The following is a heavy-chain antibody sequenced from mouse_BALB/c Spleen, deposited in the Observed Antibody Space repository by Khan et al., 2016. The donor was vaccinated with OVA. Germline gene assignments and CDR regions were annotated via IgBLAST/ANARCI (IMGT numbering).Heavy chain of an antibody. D-gene: IGHD2-14*01. CDR1: GYTFTSFG. CDR3: ARVGYSGTMDY. V-gene: IGHV9-3-1*01. J-gene: IGHJ4*01. CDR2: INTYTGQP. Sequence: QIQLVQSGPELKKPGETVKISCKASGYTFTSFGMNWVKQSPGKGLKWMGFINTYTGQPTYADDFKGGFAFSLETSASTAYLQINNLKNEDTSTYFCARVGYSGTMDYWGQGTSGTVSS.